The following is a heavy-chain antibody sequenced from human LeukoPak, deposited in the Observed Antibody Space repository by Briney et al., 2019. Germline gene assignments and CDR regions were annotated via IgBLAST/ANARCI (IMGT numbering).Heavy chain of an antibody. D-gene: IGHD6-6*01. Sequence: GGSLRLSCAASGFTFSSYWMSWVRQAPGKGLEWVANIKQDGSEEVYVDSVKGRYTISRDNAKNSLFLQMNTLRAEDTAVYYCARDPYSSTWSYGMDVWGQGTTVTVSS. CDR1: GFTFSSYW. J-gene: IGHJ6*02. V-gene: IGHV3-7*05. CDR3: ARDPYSSTWSYGMDV. CDR2: IKQDGSEE.